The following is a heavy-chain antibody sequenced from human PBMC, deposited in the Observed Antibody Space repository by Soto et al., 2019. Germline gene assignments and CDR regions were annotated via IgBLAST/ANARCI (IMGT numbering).Heavy chain of an antibody. D-gene: IGHD3-16*01. CDR1: GGNFNSYA. J-gene: IGHJ4*02. CDR2: IIPIIGAP. V-gene: IGHV1-69*01. Sequence: QVQLVQSGAEVKKPGSSVKVSCKGSGGNFNSYAISWVRQAPGQGLEWMAGIIPIIGAPNYAKKFQGRVTITADESTNTVYMDVNMMPSDDTVIYYSATKGEGDGPGDYLDFWGPGTLVSVSS. CDR3: ATKGEGDGPGDYLDF.